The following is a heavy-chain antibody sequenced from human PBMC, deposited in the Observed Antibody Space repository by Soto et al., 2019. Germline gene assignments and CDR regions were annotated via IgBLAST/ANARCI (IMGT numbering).Heavy chain of an antibody. CDR2: ISYDGSNK. D-gene: IGHD6-19*01. CDR1: GFTFSSYG. V-gene: IGHV3-30*18. Sequence: QVQLVESGGGVVQPGRSLRLSCAASGFTFSSYGMHWVRQAPGKGLEWVADISYDGSNKYYADSVKGRFTIARDKSKNTLFLHMSGLRAEDTAVYYCVKDGSSGWPYYYGLDVWGQGTSVTVSS. J-gene: IGHJ6*02. CDR3: VKDGSSGWPYYYGLDV.